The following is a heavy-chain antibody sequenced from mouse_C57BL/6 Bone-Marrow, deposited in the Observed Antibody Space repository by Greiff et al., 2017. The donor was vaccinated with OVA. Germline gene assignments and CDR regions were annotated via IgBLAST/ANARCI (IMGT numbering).Heavy chain of an antibody. J-gene: IGHJ4*01. CDR3: ARFRYYYAMDY. CDR2: INPSSGYT. V-gene: IGHV1-4*01. CDR1: GYTFTSYT. Sequence: QVQLQQSGAELARPGASVKMSCKASGYTFTSYTMHWVKQRPGQGLEWIGYINPSSGYTKYNQKFKDKATLTADKSSSTAYMQLSSLTSEDSAVYYCARFRYYYAMDYWGQGTSVTVSS.